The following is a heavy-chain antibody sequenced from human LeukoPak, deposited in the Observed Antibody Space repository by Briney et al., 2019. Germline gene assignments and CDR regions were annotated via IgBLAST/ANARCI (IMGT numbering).Heavy chain of an antibody. CDR2: IYSGGST. V-gene: IGHV3-66*01. J-gene: IGHJ4*02. CDR1: GFTVSSHY. CDR3: ARDGVVAATKSDY. Sequence: GGSLRLSCAASGFTVSSHYMSWVRQAPGKGLEWVSVIYSGGSTYYADSVKGRFTISRDNSKNTLYLQMNSLRAEDTAVYYCARDGVVAATKSDYWGQGTLVTVSS. D-gene: IGHD2-15*01.